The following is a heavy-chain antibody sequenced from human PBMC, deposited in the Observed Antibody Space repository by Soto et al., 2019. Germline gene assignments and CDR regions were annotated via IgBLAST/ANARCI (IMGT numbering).Heavy chain of an antibody. V-gene: IGHV3-74*01. CDR1: GFTFSSYW. D-gene: IGHD3-22*01. CDR2: INSDGSST. Sequence: EVQLVESGGGLVQPGGSLRLSCAASGFTFSSYWMHWVRQAPGKGLVWVSRINSDGSSTSYADSVKGRFTISRDNAKNTLHLQMNSLRAEDTAVYYSARYPTYFYDSSGYSDYWGQGTLVTVSS. CDR3: ARYPTYFYDSSGYSDY. J-gene: IGHJ4*02.